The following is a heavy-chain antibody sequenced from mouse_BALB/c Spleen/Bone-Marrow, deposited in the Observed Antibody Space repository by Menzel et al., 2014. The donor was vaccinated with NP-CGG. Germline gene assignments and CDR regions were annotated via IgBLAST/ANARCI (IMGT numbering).Heavy chain of an antibody. D-gene: IGHD1-1*01. CDR2: IYPGDGDT. J-gene: IGHJ4*01. CDR3: ASRGDYSYSMDY. CDR1: GYAFSNYW. V-gene: IGHV1-80*01. Sequence: QVQLQQSGAELVRPGSSVKISCKASGYAFSNYWMNWMKQRPGQGLEWIGQIYPGDGDTNYNGEFKGKATLTADKSSNTAHMQLSSLTSEDSAVYFCASRGDYSYSMDYWGQGTSVTVSS.